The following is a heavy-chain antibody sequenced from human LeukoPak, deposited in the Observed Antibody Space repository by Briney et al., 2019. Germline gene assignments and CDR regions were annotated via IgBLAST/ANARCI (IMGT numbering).Heavy chain of an antibody. CDR3: ARAWMATIIDY. CDR2: ISYDGSNK. CDR1: GFTFSGYA. D-gene: IGHD5-24*01. V-gene: IGHV3-30-3*01. Sequence: GRSLRLSCAASGFTFSGYAMHWVRQAPGKGLEWVSVISYDGSNKYCADSAKGRFTISRDNSKNTLYLQMSSLRAEDTAVYYCARAWMATIIDYWGQGTLVTVSS. J-gene: IGHJ4*02.